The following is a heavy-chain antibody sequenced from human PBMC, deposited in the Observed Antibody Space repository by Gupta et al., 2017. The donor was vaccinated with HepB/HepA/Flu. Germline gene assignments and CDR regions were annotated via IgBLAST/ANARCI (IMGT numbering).Heavy chain of an antibody. CDR3: ARGKSWLGYYYYMDG. J-gene: IGHJ6*03. CDR2: TYYRSKGYK. D-gene: IGHD6-19*01. CDR1: GDRVSSNSDA. V-gene: IGHV6-1*01. Sequence: QVQLQQSGPGLVKPSQTLSLTCAIAGDRVSSNSDAWNWIRQSPSRGLEWLGRTYYRSKGYKDYAVSVKSRITINPDTSKNQFSLQLNSVTPDDTAVDHCARGKSWLGYYYYMDGWGKGTTVTVS.